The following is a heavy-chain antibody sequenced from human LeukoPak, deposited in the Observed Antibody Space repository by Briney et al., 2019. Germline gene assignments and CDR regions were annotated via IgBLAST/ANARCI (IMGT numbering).Heavy chain of an antibody. CDR3: AMSYDSSGYYSSY. D-gene: IGHD3-22*01. Sequence: SETLSLTCAVYGGSFSGYYWSWIRQPPGKGLEWIGEINHSGSANYNPSLKSRVTISVDTSKNQFSLKLSSVTAADTAVYYCAMSYDSSGYYSSYWGQGTLVTVSS. CDR2: INHSGSA. J-gene: IGHJ4*02. CDR1: GGSFSGYY. V-gene: IGHV4-34*01.